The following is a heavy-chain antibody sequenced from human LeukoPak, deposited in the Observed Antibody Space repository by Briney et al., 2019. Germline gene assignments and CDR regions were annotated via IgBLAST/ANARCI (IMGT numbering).Heavy chain of an antibody. CDR2: ISYDGSNK. D-gene: IGHD5-18*01. Sequence: GGSLTLSCAASGFTFSSYGMHWVRQAPGKGLEWVEVISYDGSNKYYADSVKGRFTISRDNSKNTLYLQMNSLRAEDTAVYYCAKEEQYSYAIWGQGTLVTVSS. CDR1: GFTFSSYG. V-gene: IGHV3-30*18. CDR3: AKEEQYSYAI. J-gene: IGHJ4*02.